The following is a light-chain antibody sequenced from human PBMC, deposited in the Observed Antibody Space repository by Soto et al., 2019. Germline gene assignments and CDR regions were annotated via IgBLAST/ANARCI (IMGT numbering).Light chain of an antibody. V-gene: IGKV1-39*01. CDR2: AAS. CDR3: QQSDITPFP. CDR1: QTISNY. Sequence: DIQMTQSPSSLSASVGDRVTITCRASQTISNYLNCYQQKPGKAPKLLIYAASSLQIGVPSRFSGSGSGTDFTLTISILQPEDVATYYWQQSDITPFPFGGGTKVEIE. J-gene: IGKJ4*01.